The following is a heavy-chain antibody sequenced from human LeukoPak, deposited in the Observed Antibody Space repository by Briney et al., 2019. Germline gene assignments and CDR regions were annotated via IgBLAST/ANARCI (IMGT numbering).Heavy chain of an antibody. J-gene: IGHJ6*02. V-gene: IGHV3-9*01. CDR1: GFTFDDYA. CDR3: AKDKRTYYYYYGMDV. Sequence: GGSLRLSCAASGFTFDDYAMHWVRHAPGKGLEWVSGISWNSGSIGYADSVKGRFTISRDNAKNSLYLQMNSLRAEDTALYYCAKDKRTYYYYYGMDVWGQGTTVTVSS. CDR2: ISWNSGSI.